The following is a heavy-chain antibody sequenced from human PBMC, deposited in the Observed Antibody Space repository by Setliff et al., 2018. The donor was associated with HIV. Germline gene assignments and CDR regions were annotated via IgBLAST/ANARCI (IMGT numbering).Heavy chain of an antibody. Sequence: GESLKISCKGSGYSFTSYWIGWVRQTPGKGLEWMGVIYPGDSDTRYSPSFQGQVTISVDKSVSTAYLSWRRLRTSDTATYFCATADSGFDLWGQGTRVTVSS. V-gene: IGHV5-51*01. CDR1: GYSFTSYW. CDR3: ATADSGFDL. CDR2: IYPGDSDT. D-gene: IGHD3-9*01. J-gene: IGHJ4*02.